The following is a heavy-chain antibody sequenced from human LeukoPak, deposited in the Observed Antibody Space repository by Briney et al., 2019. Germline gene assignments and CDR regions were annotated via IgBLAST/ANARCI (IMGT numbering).Heavy chain of an antibody. CDR1: GFTFRSYR. V-gene: IGHV3-7*02. Sequence: PGGSLRLSCAASGFTFRSYRMSWVRQAPGKGLEWVANIKQDGSEQYYVDSVKGRFTISRDNAKNSLHLQMNSLRAEDTAVYYCASTPADFTDFWGQGTLVTVSS. CDR2: IKQDGSEQ. J-gene: IGHJ4*02. CDR3: ASTPADFTDF. D-gene: IGHD3/OR15-3a*01.